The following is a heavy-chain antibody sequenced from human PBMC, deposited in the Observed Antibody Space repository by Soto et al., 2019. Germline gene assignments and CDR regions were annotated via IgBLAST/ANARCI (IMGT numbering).Heavy chain of an antibody. Sequence: SVKVSCKASGGTFSSYAIIWVRQAPGQGLEWMGGIIPIFGTANYAQKFQGRVTITADESTSTAYMELSSLRSEDTAVYYCAREVRCSSTSCYMGFSWFDPWGQGTLVTVSS. V-gene: IGHV1-69*13. D-gene: IGHD2-2*02. J-gene: IGHJ5*02. CDR2: IIPIFGTA. CDR3: AREVRCSSTSCYMGFSWFDP. CDR1: GGTFSSYA.